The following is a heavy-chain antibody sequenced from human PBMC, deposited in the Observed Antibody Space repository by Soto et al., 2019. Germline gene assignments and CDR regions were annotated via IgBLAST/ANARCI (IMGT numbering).Heavy chain of an antibody. V-gene: IGHV1-8*01. CDR2: IKPYNGNS. CDR3: ARGLCAAGTCYGLTVDV. CDR1: GYTFTSYD. D-gene: IGHD6-13*01. Sequence: QVQLVQSGAEVKKPGASVKISCKTSGYTFTSYDISWLRQATGQGPEWMGWIKPYNGNSGFAEKFQGRITLTRNTSITTVYMEMTSLTSEDTAVYYCARGLCAAGTCYGLTVDVWGKGTRVTVTS. J-gene: IGHJ3*01.